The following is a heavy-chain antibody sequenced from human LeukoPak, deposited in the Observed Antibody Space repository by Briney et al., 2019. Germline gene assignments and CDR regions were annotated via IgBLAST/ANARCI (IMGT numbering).Heavy chain of an antibody. D-gene: IGHD6-19*01. CDR3: AKDAGPYSSGWYYY. CDR2: ISYDGSNK. V-gene: IGHV3-30*04. CDR1: GFTFSSYA. J-gene: IGHJ4*02. Sequence: GGSLRLSCAASGFTFSSYAMHWVRQAPGKGLEWVAVISYDGSNKYYADPVKGRFTISRDNSKNTLYLQMNSLRAEDTAVYYCAKDAGPYSSGWYYYWGQGTLVTVSS.